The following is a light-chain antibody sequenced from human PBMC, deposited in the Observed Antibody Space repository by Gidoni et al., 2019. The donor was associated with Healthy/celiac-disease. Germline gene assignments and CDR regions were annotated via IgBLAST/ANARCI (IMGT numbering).Light chain of an antibody. Sequence: QSALTPLRPVSGSPGQSGTISCTGTSSDVGGYNCVSWYQQPPGKASKLMIYYVSKRPSGVPDRFSGSTAGNTASLTISSLQTEDEADDYCCSYAGSYTFGVVFGGGTKLTVL. CDR2: YVS. CDR1: SSDVGGYNC. J-gene: IGLJ2*01. CDR3: CSYAGSYTFGVV. V-gene: IGLV2-11*01.